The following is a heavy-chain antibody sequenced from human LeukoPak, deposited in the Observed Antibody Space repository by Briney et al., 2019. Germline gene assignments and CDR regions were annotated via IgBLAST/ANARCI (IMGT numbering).Heavy chain of an antibody. Sequence: GESLKISCKGSGYSFTNYWIGWVRQTSGKGLEWMGIIYPGDSGTRYSPSFQGQVTISADESISTAYLQWSNLKASDTAMYYCARYTFGRYASTWSPSDYWGQGTLVTVSS. CDR3: ARYTFGRYASTWSPSDY. J-gene: IGHJ4*02. D-gene: IGHD3-16*01. CDR1: GYSFTNYW. CDR2: IYPGDSGT. V-gene: IGHV5-51*01.